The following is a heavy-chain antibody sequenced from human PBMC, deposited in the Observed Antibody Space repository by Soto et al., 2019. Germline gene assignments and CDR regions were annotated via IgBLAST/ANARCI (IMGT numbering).Heavy chain of an antibody. J-gene: IGHJ2*01. D-gene: IGHD6-13*01. V-gene: IGHV1-69*13. Sequence: SVKVSCKAPGYTFTSYYMHWVRQAPGQGLEWMGGIIPIFGTANYAQKFQGRVTITADESTSTAYMELSSLRSGDTAVYYCARVLYSSSWYRYFDLWGRGTLVTVSS. CDR3: ARVLYSSSWYRYFDL. CDR1: GYTFTSYY. CDR2: IIPIFGTA.